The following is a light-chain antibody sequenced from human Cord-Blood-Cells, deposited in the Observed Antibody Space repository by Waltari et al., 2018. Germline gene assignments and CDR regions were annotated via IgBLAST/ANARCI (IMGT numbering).Light chain of an antibody. Sequence: EIVLTQSPGTLSLSPGESATLSCRASQSVSSSYLAWYQQKPGQAPRLLIYGASSRATGIPDRFSGSGSGTDFTLTISRLEPEDFAVYYCQQYGSSPPLGGGTKVEIK. V-gene: IGKV3-20*01. J-gene: IGKJ4*01. CDR2: GAS. CDR1: QSVSSSY. CDR3: QQYGSSPP.